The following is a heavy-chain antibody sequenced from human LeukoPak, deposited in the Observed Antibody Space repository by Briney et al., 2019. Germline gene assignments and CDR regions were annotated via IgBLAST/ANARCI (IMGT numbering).Heavy chain of an antibody. CDR1: GFTFSTYI. V-gene: IGHV3-21*01. CDR3: VRDQYDFRSVDAFDI. CDR2: IGTSTSYI. J-gene: IGHJ3*02. Sequence: GGSLRLSCAASGFTFSTYIMNWVRQTPGKGLEWVSSIGTSTSYIYYADSVKGRFTISRDNAKNSLYLQMNRLRAEDTAVYYCVRDQYDFRSVDAFDIWGQGTMVTVSS. D-gene: IGHD3-3*01.